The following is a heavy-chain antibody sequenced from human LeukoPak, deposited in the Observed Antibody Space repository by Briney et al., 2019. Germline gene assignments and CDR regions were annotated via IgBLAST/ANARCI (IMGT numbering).Heavy chain of an antibody. CDR2: INPNSGGT. CDR1: GYTFTGCY. CDR3: ARVLTGAHRDAFDI. V-gene: IGHV1-2*04. J-gene: IGHJ3*02. Sequence: ASVKVSCKASGYTFTGCYMHWVRQAPGQGLEWMGWINPNSGGTNYAQKFQGWVTMTRDTSISTAYMELSRLRSDDTAVYYCARVLTGAHRDAFDIWGQGTMVTVSS. D-gene: IGHD3-9*01.